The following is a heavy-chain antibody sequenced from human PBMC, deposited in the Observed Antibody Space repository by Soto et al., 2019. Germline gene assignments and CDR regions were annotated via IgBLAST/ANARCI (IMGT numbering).Heavy chain of an antibody. CDR1: GYTFINHG. Sequence: QVQLVQSGGEVKKPGASVKVSFKASGYTFINHGISWVRQAPGQGLEWMGWISGHNGKTNYAQKFQGRVTMTTDTSTSTASMELRSMRSDDTAVDYCARDSDPVAYFFAYWGQGTLVSVAS. CDR2: ISGHNGKT. V-gene: IGHV1-18*04. CDR3: ARDSDPVAYFFAY. D-gene: IGHD2-21*01. J-gene: IGHJ4*02.